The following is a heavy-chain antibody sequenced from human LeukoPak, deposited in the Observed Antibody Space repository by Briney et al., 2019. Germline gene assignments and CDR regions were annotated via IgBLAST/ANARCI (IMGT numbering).Heavy chain of an antibody. CDR3: ARGGWSLDL. CDR2: IYYRGST. D-gene: IGHD1-26*01. CDR1: GGAISSYY. V-gene: IGHV4-59*01. Sequence: SETLSLTCTVSGGAISSYYWSWIRQPPGKGLEWIGYIYYRGSTNYNPSLKSRVTMSVDTSKNQFSLRLTSVTAADTAVYHCARGGWSLDLWGRGTLVTVSS. J-gene: IGHJ2*01.